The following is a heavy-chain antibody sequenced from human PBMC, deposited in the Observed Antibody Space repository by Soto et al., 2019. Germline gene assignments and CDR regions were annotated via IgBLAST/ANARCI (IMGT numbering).Heavy chain of an antibody. CDR1: GFTFDDYA. CDR3: AKDASMLRAHFDF. J-gene: IGHJ4*02. V-gene: IGHV3-9*01. Sequence: DVQLVESGGALVQPGRSLRLSRAASGFTFDDYAMHWVRQAPGKGLEWVSGITWNSGSVYYADSVKGRFTISRDNAKNSLFLQMNSLRTEDTALYYCAKDASMLRAHFDFWGQGTLVTVSS. CDR2: ITWNSGSV. D-gene: IGHD3-10*01.